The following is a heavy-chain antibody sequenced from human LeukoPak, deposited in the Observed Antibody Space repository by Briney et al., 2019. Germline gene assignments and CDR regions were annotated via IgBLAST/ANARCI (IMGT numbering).Heavy chain of an antibody. CDR1: GYTFTGYY. D-gene: IGHD6-19*01. CDR3: ARDPSNTSGRNILFDY. Sequence: ASVKVSCKASGYTFTGYYMHWVRQAPGQGLEWMGWINPNSGGTNYAQKFQGRVTMTRDTSISTAYMELRSLRSDDTAVYYCARDPSNTSGRNILFDYWGQGTLVTVSS. V-gene: IGHV1-2*02. J-gene: IGHJ4*02. CDR2: INPNSGGT.